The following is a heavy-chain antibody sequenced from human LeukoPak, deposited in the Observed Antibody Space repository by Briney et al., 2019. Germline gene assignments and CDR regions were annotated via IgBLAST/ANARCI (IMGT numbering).Heavy chain of an antibody. Sequence: GGSLRLSCAASGFTFSSYAMSWVRQAPGEGLEWVSAISGSGGSTYYADSVKGRFTISRDNSKNTLYLRMNSLRAEDTAVYYCAKSPKGYYYYYMDVWGKGTTVTVSS. CDR3: AKSPKGYYYYYMDV. CDR2: ISGSGGST. J-gene: IGHJ6*03. V-gene: IGHV3-23*01. CDR1: GFTFSSYA.